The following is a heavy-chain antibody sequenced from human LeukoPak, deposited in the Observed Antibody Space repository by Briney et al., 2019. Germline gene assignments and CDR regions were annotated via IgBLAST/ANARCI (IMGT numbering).Heavy chain of an antibody. CDR3: AKDNYYGSSGYYSFDY. CDR2: ISGSGGST. CDR1: GFTFSSYA. J-gene: IGHJ4*02. V-gene: IGHV3-23*01. Sequence: GGSLRLSCAASGFTFSSYAMSWVRQAPGKGLEWVSAISGSGGSTYYADSVKGRLTISRDNSKNSVYLQMNSLRTEDTALYYCAKDNYYGSSGYYSFDYWGQGTLVTVSS. D-gene: IGHD3-22*01.